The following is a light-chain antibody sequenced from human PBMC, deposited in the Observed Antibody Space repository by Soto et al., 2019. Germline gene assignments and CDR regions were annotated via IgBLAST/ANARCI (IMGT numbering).Light chain of an antibody. V-gene: IGLV2-8*01. CDR2: EVN. CDR1: SSDVGGYNY. Sequence: QSALTQPPSASGSPGQSVSISCTGTSSDVGGYNYVSWYQQHPGKAPKLMIYEVNKRPSGVPDRLSGSKSGNTASLTVSGLQAEDEADYYCSSYAGSNNLVFGGGTQVTVL. J-gene: IGLJ2*01. CDR3: SSYAGSNNLV.